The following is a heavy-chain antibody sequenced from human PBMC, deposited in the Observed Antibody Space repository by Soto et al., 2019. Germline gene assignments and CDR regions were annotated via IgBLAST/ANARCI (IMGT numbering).Heavy chain of an antibody. CDR2: ISSGGSGI. Sequence: QVQLVESGGGLVKPGGSLRLSCAASGFIFSDHYMSWIRQAPGKGLEWISYISSGGSGIHYADSMKGRFTISRDNGKNSLYLQMNSLRAEDTAVYYCARVKECSSTNCYARYAFDIWGQGTMVTVSS. D-gene: IGHD2-2*01. CDR1: GFIFSDHY. J-gene: IGHJ3*02. V-gene: IGHV3-11*01. CDR3: ARVKECSSTNCYARYAFDI.